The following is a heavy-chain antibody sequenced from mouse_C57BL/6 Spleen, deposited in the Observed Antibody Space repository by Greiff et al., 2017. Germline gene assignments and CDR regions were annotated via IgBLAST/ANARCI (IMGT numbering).Heavy chain of an antibody. D-gene: IGHD2-4*01. CDR1: GFTFTDYY. Sequence: EVKVVESGGGLVQPGGSLSLSCAASGFTFTDYYMSWVRQPPGKALEWLGFIRNKANGYTTEYSASVKGRFTISRDNSQSILYLQMNALRAEDSATYYCARYKGRHYDYAWFAYWGQGTLVTVSA. J-gene: IGHJ3*01. V-gene: IGHV7-3*01. CDR2: IRNKANGYTT. CDR3: ARYKGRHYDYAWFAY.